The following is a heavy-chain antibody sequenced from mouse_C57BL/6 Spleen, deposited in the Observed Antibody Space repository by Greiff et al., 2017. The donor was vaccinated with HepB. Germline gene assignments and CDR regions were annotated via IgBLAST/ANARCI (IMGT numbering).Heavy chain of an antibody. V-gene: IGHV14-4*01. CDR3: TTGGLRRRGYAMDY. Sequence: EVQLQESGAELVRPGASVKLTCTASGFNIKDDYMHWVKQRPEQGLELIGWIDPENGDTEYASKFQGKATITADTSSNTAYLQLSSLTSEDTAVYYCTTGGLRRRGYAMDYWGQGTSVTVSS. CDR1: GFNIKDDY. D-gene: IGHD2-4*01. CDR2: IDPENGDT. J-gene: IGHJ4*01.